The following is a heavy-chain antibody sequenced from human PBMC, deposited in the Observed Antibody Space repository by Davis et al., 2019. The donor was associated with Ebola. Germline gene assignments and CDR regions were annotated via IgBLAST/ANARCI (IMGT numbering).Heavy chain of an antibody. J-gene: IGHJ4*02. CDR2: ISYDGSSE. CDR3: AKVRVRGVAYFDY. D-gene: IGHD3-10*01. Sequence: GGSLRLSCAASGFTFSSYAMHWVRQAPGKGLEWVAAISYDGSSEFYVDSVKGRFTISRDNSKNTLYLQMSSLRAEDTALYYCAKVRVRGVAYFDYWGQGALVTVSS. V-gene: IGHV3-30-3*01. CDR1: GFTFSSYA.